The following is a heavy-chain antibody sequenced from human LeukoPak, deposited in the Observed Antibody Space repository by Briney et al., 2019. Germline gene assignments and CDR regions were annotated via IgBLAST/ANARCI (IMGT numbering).Heavy chain of an antibody. V-gene: IGHV1-46*01. D-gene: IGHD6-13*01. J-gene: IGHJ6*03. Sequence: ASVKVSCKASGYTFTSYYMHWVRQAPGQGLEWMGIINPSGGSTSYAQKFQGRVTMTRDMSTSTVYMELSSLRSEDTAVYYCARAAAAGNDYYYYYMDVWGKRATVTISS. CDR3: ARAAAAGNDYYYYYMDV. CDR1: GYTFTSYY. CDR2: INPSGGST.